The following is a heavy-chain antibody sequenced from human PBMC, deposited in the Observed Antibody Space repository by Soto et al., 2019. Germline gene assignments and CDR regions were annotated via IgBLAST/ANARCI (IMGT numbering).Heavy chain of an antibody. CDR3: ARLFSSGYSTPPGY. CDR1: GFTFSNHW. J-gene: IGHJ4*01. V-gene: IGHV3-7*01. Sequence: LRLSCAASGFTFSNHWMSWVRQAPGKGLEGVANIKQDGSEKVYVDSVKGRFTISRGNAKNSLNLQMNTLRPEDTAVYYSARLFSSGYSTPPGYSGHGTLGTAS. CDR2: IKQDGSEK. D-gene: IGHD3-3*01.